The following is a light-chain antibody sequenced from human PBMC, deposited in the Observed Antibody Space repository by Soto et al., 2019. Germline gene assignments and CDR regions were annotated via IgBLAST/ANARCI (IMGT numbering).Light chain of an antibody. V-gene: IGKV3-20*01. Sequence: TQSPGTLSLSPGERARLYSRASQSVSNNYLAWHQQKPGQAPRLLIYGASNRATGIPDRFSGSGSGTDFTLTISRLEPEDFAVYYCQQYGSSGTFGQGTKVDIK. CDR3: QQYGSSGT. CDR2: GAS. J-gene: IGKJ1*01. CDR1: QSVSNNY.